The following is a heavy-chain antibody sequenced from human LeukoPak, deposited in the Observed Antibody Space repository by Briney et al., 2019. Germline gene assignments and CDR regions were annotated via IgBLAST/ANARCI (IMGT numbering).Heavy chain of an antibody. CDR1: GGSFSGYY. J-gene: IGHJ4*02. CDR3: VRGRGSYDY. D-gene: IGHD1-26*01. CDR2: INHSGST. V-gene: IGHV4-34*01. Sequence: SETLSLTCAVYGGSFSGYYWSWIRQPPGKGLEWIGEINHSGSTNYNPSLKSRVTISVDTSKNQFSLKLSSVTAADTAVYYCVRGRGSYDYWGQGTLVTVSS.